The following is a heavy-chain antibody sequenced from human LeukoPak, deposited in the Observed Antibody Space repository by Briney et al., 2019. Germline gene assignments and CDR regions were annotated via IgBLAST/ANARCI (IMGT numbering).Heavy chain of an antibody. Sequence: ASVKVSCKASGYTFTSYGISWVRQAPGQGLEWMGWISGYNGNTNYAQKLQGRVTMTTDTSTSTAYMELRSLRSDDTAVYYCARTTTVRGTYYMDVWGKGTTVTISS. V-gene: IGHV1-18*01. CDR2: ISGYNGNT. D-gene: IGHD3-10*01. CDR1: GYTFTSYG. J-gene: IGHJ6*03. CDR3: ARTTTVRGTYYMDV.